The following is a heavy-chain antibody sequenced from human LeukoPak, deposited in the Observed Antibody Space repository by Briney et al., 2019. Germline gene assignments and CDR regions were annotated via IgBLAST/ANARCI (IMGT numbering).Heavy chain of an antibody. CDR1: GFTFSSYE. J-gene: IGHJ4*02. CDR2: ISGSGGST. CDR3: AKGQNTTMGSYYFDY. D-gene: IGHD5-18*01. Sequence: GGSLRLSCAASGFTFSSYEMNWVRQAPGKGLEWVSAISGSGGSTYYADSVKGRFSISRDNSKNTLYLQMNSLRAEDTAVYYCAKGQNTTMGSYYFDYWGQGTLVTVSS. V-gene: IGHV3-23*01.